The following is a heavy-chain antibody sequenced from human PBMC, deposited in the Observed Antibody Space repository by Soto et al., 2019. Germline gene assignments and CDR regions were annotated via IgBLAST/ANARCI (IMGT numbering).Heavy chain of an antibody. D-gene: IGHD2-15*01. Sequence: QVQLMQSGVEVKKPGASVKVSCKGSGYTFTDHGISWVRQAPGQGLEWMGWIIPNNGNTKNAPKFQGRVTLTTDTSRDTADMELRRLRFDDTAVYYCAILSRVVVGDYWGQGHLFTVSS. J-gene: IGHJ4*02. CDR3: AILSRVVVGDY. V-gene: IGHV1-18*01. CDR1: GYTFTDHG. CDR2: IIPNNGNT.